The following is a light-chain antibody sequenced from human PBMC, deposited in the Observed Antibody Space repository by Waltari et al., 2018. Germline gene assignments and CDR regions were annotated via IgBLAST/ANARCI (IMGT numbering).Light chain of an antibody. Sequence: QSALTQPRSVSGSPGQSVNISCTGTSSDVGGYNYVSWYQQHPGKAPKLIIYDVTKRPSGVPDRFSGSKSGNTASLTISGLQAEDEADYYCCSYGGSYSFVVFGGGTKLTVL. J-gene: IGLJ2*01. CDR3: CSYGGSYSFVV. CDR1: SSDVGGYNY. CDR2: DVT. V-gene: IGLV2-11*01.